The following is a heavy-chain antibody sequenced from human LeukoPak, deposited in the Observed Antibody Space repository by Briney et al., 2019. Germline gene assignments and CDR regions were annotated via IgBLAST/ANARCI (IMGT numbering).Heavy chain of an antibody. V-gene: IGHV4-34*01. D-gene: IGHD6-6*01. CDR3: ARGIAARRPFDY. CDR1: GGSFSGYY. CDR2: INHSGST. J-gene: IGHJ4*02. Sequence: PSETLSLTCAVYGGSFSGYYWSWIRQPPGKGPEWIGEINHSGSTNYNPSLKSRVTISVDTSKNQFSLKLSSVTAADTAVYYCARGIAARRPFDYWGQGTLVTVSS.